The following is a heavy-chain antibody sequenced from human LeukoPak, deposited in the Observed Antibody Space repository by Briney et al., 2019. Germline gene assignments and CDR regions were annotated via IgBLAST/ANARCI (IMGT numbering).Heavy chain of an antibody. V-gene: IGHV3-74*01. Sequence: GGSLRLSCAASGFTFSNYWMHWVRQAPGKGLVWVSRINSDGINTSYADSVKGRFTISRDNAKNTLNLQMNSLRAEDTAVYYCAKGGYSYGLNNWFDPWGQGTLVTVSS. CDR3: AKGGYSYGLNNWFDP. CDR1: GFTFSNYW. CDR2: INSDGINT. D-gene: IGHD5-18*01. J-gene: IGHJ5*02.